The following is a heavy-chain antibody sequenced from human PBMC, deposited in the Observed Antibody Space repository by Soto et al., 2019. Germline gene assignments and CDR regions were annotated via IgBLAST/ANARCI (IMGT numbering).Heavy chain of an antibody. CDR3: AREVVTETTWGSFDS. D-gene: IGHD2-21*02. CDR2: ISPFFGTT. V-gene: IGHV1-69*01. Sequence: QVHLVQSGADGRKSGSSVRVSCTASGGGTLSNDAISWVRQAPGQGLEWLGRISPFFGTTDYSQSFQGRLTMTAYASTGTVYMDLRSLKSDVTAVYYCAREVVTETTWGSFDSWGQGTLVTVSS. J-gene: IGHJ4*02. CDR1: GGGTLSNDA.